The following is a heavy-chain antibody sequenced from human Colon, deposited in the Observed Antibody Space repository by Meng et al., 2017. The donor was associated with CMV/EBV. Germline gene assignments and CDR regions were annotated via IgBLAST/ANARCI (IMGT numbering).Heavy chain of an antibody. J-gene: IGHJ4*02. CDR3: ATLSIYDSTISDF. V-gene: IGHV3-23*03. Sequence: GESLKISCAASRFTLRNHNMSWVRQAPGKGLECVSIICSGASSTYFADSVKGRVIISRDNSKSTVYLDMNSLKPEDTAKYYCATLSIYDSTISDFWGQGTLVTVSS. CDR1: RFTLRNHN. D-gene: IGHD5/OR15-5a*01. CDR2: ICSGASST.